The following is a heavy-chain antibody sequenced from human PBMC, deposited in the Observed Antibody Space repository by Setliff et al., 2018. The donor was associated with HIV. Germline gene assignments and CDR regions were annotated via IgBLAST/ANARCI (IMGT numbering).Heavy chain of an antibody. CDR1: GAILTNYA. CDR3: ARDLGGNNPSFDY. V-gene: IGHV1-69*06. Sequence: SVKVSCKASGAILTNYAINWVRQAPGQGLEWLGRLIPVSDTPNFAQKFHGRVTFIADRSTDTAYMELTSLTSDDTAVYYCARDLGGNNPSFDYWGQGTLVTVSS. CDR2: LIPVSDTP. J-gene: IGHJ4*02. D-gene: IGHD3-16*01.